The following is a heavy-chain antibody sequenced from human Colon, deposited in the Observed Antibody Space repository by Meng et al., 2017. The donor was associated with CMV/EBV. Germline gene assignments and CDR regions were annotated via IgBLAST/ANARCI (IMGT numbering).Heavy chain of an antibody. CDR2: ITGSGSRT. Sequence: SGFIFSNYAMSWVRQAPGKGLEWVSGITGSGSRTNYADSVKGRFTISRDNSKNTLYLQMNGLRPDDTAVYYCAKDPMTTVTRSSIDPWGQGALVTVSS. CDR3: AKDPMTTVTRSSIDP. CDR1: GFIFSNYA. V-gene: IGHV3-23*01. J-gene: IGHJ5*02. D-gene: IGHD4-17*01.